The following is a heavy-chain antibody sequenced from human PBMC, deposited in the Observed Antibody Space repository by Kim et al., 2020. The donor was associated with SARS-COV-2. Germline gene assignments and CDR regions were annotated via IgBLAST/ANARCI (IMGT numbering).Heavy chain of an antibody. CDR3: ARDLVGATNYGGWFDP. V-gene: IGHV1-69*13. CDR1: GGTFSSYA. CDR2: IIPIFGTA. J-gene: IGHJ5*02. D-gene: IGHD1-26*01. Sequence: SVKVSCKASGGTFSSYAISWVRQAPGQGLEWMGGIIPIFGTANYAQKFQGRVTITADESTSTAYMELSSLRSEDMAVYYCARDLVGATNYGGWFDPWGQGTLVTVSS.